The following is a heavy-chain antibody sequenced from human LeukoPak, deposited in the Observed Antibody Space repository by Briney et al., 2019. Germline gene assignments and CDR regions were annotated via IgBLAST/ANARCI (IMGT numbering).Heavy chain of an antibody. D-gene: IGHD3-22*01. J-gene: IGHJ4*02. CDR1: GVTFSSYS. CDR2: ISSSSSTI. Sequence: GGSLRLSCAASGVTFSSYSMNWVRQAPGKGLEWVSYISSSSSTIYYADSGKGRFTISRDNAKNSLYLQMNSLRAEDTAVYYCARTSAFYYYNSSGYYLGYWGQGTLVTVSS. CDR3: ARTSAFYYYNSSGYYLGY. V-gene: IGHV3-48*01.